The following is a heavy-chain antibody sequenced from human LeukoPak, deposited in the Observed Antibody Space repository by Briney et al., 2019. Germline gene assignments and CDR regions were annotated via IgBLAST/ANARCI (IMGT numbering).Heavy chain of an antibody. CDR2: INTSTGNP. CDR3: ARDNELGIYDY. D-gene: IGHD7-27*01. CDR1: GYTFTSYA. J-gene: IGHJ4*02. Sequence: ASVKVSCKASGYTFTSYAMNWVRQAPGQGLEWMGWINTSTGNPTYAQGFTGRFVFSLDTSVSTAYLQISSLKAEDTTVYYCARDNELGIYDYWGQGTLVTVSS. V-gene: IGHV7-4-1*02.